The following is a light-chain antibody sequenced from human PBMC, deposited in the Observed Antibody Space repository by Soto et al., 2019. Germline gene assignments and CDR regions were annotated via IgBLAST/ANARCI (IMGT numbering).Light chain of an antibody. CDR1: SSDVGAYNY. CDR2: DVS. J-gene: IGLJ1*01. CDR3: SSFTTSSTLV. Sequence: QSALTQPASVSGSPGQSITISCIGTSSDVGAYNYVSWYRHHPGKATKLMIYDVSNRPSGVSSRFSGSKSGNTASLTISGLQAEDEADYYCSSFTTSSTLVFGTGTKLTVL. V-gene: IGLV2-14*03.